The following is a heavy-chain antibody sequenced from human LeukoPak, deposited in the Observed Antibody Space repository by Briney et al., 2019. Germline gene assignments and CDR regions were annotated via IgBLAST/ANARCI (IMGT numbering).Heavy chain of an antibody. CDR3: ATLRFLEWLSDY. CDR2: IGSSGADT. CDR1: GFTFSSYA. V-gene: IGHV3-23*01. D-gene: IGHD3-3*01. Sequence: GGSLRLSCAASGFTFSSYAMSWVRQAPGKGLQWVSRIGSSGADTYYADSVKGRFTISRDNSKNTLYLQMNSLRAEDTAVYYCATLRFLEWLSDYWGQGTLVTVSS. J-gene: IGHJ4*02.